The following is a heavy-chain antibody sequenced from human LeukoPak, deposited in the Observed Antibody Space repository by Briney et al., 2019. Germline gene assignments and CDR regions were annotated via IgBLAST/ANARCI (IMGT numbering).Heavy chain of an antibody. D-gene: IGHD3-10*01. Sequence: SGPTLMQPTQTLALTRTFSGFSLRTSAVGVGWIRQPPGKALEWLTLIYWDGDKRYSPSLESSLTITKDTSKNRVVLTMTNMDPVDTATYYFAHRRRSSGSGNWFDPWGQGTLVTVSS. CDR1: GFSLRTSAVG. J-gene: IGHJ5*02. V-gene: IGHV2-5*02. CDR3: AHRRRSSGSGNWFDP. CDR2: IYWDGDK.